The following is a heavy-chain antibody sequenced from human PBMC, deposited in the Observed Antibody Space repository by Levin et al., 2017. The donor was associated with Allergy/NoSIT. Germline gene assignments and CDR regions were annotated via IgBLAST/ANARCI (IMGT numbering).Heavy chain of an antibody. CDR3: ARDAAQWLAPYYFDY. Sequence: SCAASGFTFSSYSMNWVRQAPGKGLEWVSYISSSSSTIYYADSVKGRFTISRDNAKNSLYLQMNSLRAEDTAVYYCARDAAQWLAPYYFDYWGQGTLVTVSS. V-gene: IGHV3-48*01. CDR2: ISSSSSTI. CDR1: GFTFSSYS. D-gene: IGHD6-19*01. J-gene: IGHJ4*02.